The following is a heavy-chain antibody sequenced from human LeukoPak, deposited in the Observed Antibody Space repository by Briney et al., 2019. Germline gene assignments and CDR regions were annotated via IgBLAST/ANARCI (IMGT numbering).Heavy chain of an antibody. CDR3: ARGVPSYSRTRSPKLDH. D-gene: IGHD3-10*01. V-gene: IGHV3-30*04. Sequence: GGSLRLSCAASGFTCSSYAMHWVRQPPGKGLEWVAAISYDGTNKYYAGSVSVRFIISRDSSKNTLHFQMNSLRPDDSAVYYCARGVPSYSRTRSPKLDHWGQGTLVTVSS. CDR2: ISYDGTNK. CDR1: GFTCSSYA. J-gene: IGHJ5*02.